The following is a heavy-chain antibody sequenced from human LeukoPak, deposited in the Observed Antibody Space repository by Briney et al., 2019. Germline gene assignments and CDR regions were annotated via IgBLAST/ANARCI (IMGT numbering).Heavy chain of an antibody. CDR1: GYTFTSYA. Sequence: SVKVSCKASGYTFTSYAMNWVRQAPGQGLEWMGGIIPIFGTANYAQKFQGRVTITADESTSTAYMELSSLRSEDTAVCYCARVGYDFWSGFDFDYWGQGTLVTVSS. J-gene: IGHJ4*02. CDR3: ARVGYDFWSGFDFDY. D-gene: IGHD3-3*01. CDR2: IIPIFGTA. V-gene: IGHV1-69*13.